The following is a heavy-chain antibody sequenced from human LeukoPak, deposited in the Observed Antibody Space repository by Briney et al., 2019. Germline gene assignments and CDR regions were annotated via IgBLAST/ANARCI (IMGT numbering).Heavy chain of an antibody. CDR2: IYYSGST. D-gene: IGHD6-19*01. J-gene: IGHJ4*02. V-gene: IGHV4-59*01. CDR1: GGSISTYY. Sequence: PSETLSLTCTVSGGSISTYYWTWIRQPPGKGLEWIGYIYYSGSTNYNPSLKSRVTMSVDTSKSQFSLKLSSVTAADTAVYYCARVSQQWLADFWGQGTLVTVSS. CDR3: ARVSQQWLADF.